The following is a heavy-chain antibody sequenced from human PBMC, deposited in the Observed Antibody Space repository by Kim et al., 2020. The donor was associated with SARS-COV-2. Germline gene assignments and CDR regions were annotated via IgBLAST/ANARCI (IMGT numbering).Heavy chain of an antibody. Sequence: TDGGTPDYAAPVKGRFTISRDDSKNTLYLQMNSLKTEDTAVYYCTPNYDYWGQGTLVTVSS. CDR3: TPNYDY. V-gene: IGHV3-15*01. CDR2: TDGGTP. J-gene: IGHJ4*02.